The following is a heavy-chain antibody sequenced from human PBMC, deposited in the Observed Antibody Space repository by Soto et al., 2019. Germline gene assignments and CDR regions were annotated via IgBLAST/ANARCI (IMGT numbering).Heavy chain of an antibody. V-gene: IGHV1-69*01. D-gene: IGHD3-3*01. CDR3: ARLGRSDFWSWFDP. Sequence: GASVKVSCKASGGTFSSYAISWARQAPGQGLEWMGGIIPIFGTANYAQKFQGRVTITADESTSTAYMELSSLRSEDTTVYYCARLGRSDFWSWFDPWGQGTLVTVSS. J-gene: IGHJ5*02. CDR1: GGTFSSYA. CDR2: IIPIFGTA.